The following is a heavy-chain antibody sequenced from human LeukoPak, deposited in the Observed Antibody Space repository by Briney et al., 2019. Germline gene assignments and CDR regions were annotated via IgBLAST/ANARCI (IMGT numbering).Heavy chain of an antibody. D-gene: IGHD2-2*01. CDR1: GGSFSGYY. V-gene: IGHV4-34*01. Sequence: SETLSLTCAVYGGSFSGYYWSWIRQPPGKGLEWIGEINHSGSTNYNPSLKSRVTISVDTSKNQFSLKLSSVTAADTAVYYCARITCSSTSCYPTRDWGQGTLVTVSS. J-gene: IGHJ4*02. CDR2: INHSGST. CDR3: ARITCSSTSCYPTRD.